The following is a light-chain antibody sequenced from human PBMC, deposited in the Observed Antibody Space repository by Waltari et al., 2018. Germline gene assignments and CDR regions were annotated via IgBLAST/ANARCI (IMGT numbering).Light chain of an antibody. CDR1: HSVREY. CDR2: DAS. J-gene: IGKJ4*01. CDR3: QQRSSWPRT. V-gene: IGKV3-11*01. Sequence: EMVLTRSPATLSLSPGERATLSCRASHSVREYLAWYQQRPGQAPRLLIYDASNRATGVTARFSGNGYETDFTLTINNLEPEDFAVYDCQQRSSWPRTFGGGSKVEIK.